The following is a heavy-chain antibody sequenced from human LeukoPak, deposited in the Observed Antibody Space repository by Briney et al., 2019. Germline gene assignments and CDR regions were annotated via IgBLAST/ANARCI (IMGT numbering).Heavy chain of an antibody. CDR1: GFTFSTYA. V-gene: IGHV3-23*01. CDR2: ISASGGGK. J-gene: IGHJ4*02. CDR3: AKDNADYPIYYFDS. D-gene: IGHD3-16*01. Sequence: PGGSLRLSCAASGFTFSTYAMNWVRQAPGKGLGWVSGISASGGGKFYADSVKGRFTIFRDKSKSTVYLQMNSLRAEDAAVYYCAKDNADYPIYYFDSWGQGTLVTVSS.